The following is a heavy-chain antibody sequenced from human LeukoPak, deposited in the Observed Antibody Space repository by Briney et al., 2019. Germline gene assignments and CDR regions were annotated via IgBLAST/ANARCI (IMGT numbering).Heavy chain of an antibody. CDR3: ARSGYYYDSSGYYSSPDY. D-gene: IGHD3-22*01. CDR1: GGSISSYY. J-gene: IGHJ4*02. V-gene: IGHV4-59*01. Sequence: SETLSLTCTVSGGSISSYYWSWIRQPPGKGLEWIGYIYYSGSTNYNPSLKSRVTISVDTSKNQFSLKLSSVTAADTAVYYCARSGYYYDSSGYYSSPDYWGQGTLVTVSS. CDR2: IYYSGST.